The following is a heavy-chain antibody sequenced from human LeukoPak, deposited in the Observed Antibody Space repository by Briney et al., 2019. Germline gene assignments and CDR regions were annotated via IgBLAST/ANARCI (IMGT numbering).Heavy chain of an antibody. V-gene: IGHV3-64*01. J-gene: IGHJ4*02. D-gene: IGHD6-19*01. CDR3: ARDRLGSGWSFDY. Sequence: GGSLRLSCAASGFTFSSFYMHWVRQAPRKELEYVSSVSSSGDRTHYASSVKGRFTISRDNSKNTLYLQMGSLRAEDMALYYCARDRLGSGWSFDYWGQGTLVTV. CDR1: GFTFSSFY. CDR2: VSSSGDRT.